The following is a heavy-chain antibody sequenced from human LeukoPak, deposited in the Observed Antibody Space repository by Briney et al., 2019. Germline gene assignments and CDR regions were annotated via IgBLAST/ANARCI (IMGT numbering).Heavy chain of an antibody. D-gene: IGHD6-6*01. J-gene: IGHJ4*02. Sequence: GGSLRLSCAASGFTVSSNYMSWVRQAPGKGLEWVSVIYSGGSTYYADSVKGRFTISRDNYKNTLYLQMNSLRAEDTAVYYCAGSGIAARLTDWWGQGTLVTVSS. CDR2: IYSGGST. CDR1: GFTVSSNY. CDR3: AGSGIAARLTDW. V-gene: IGHV3-66*01.